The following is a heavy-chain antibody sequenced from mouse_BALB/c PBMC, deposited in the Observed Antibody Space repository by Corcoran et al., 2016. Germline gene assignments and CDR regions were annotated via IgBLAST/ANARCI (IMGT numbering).Heavy chain of an antibody. CDR3: ARNYGSGGYYAMDY. Sequence: EVKLQQSGRELVKPGASIKIFCKASGYSFIGYTMNWVKQSHGKNLEWIGLINPYNGGTSYNQKFKGKATLTVDKSSSTAYMELLSLTSEDSAVYYCARNYGSGGYYAMDYWGQGTSVTVSS. J-gene: IGHJ4*01. V-gene: IGHV1-18*01. D-gene: IGHD1-1*01. CDR1: GYSFIGYT. CDR2: INPYNGGT.